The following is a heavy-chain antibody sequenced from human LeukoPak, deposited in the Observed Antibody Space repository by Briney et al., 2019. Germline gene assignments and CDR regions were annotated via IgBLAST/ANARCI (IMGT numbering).Heavy chain of an antibody. CDR3: TTPPMVKY. Sequence: GGSLRLSCTASGFTFTNAWKMWVRQAPGKGLEWLGRIKTKADGGTTDYAAPVKGRFTISRDDSKSTLYLQMSSLKAEDTAVYFCTTPPMVKYWGRGTLVTVSS. D-gene: IGHD5-18*01. CDR1: GFTFTNAW. J-gene: IGHJ4*02. V-gene: IGHV3-15*01. CDR2: IKTKADGGTT.